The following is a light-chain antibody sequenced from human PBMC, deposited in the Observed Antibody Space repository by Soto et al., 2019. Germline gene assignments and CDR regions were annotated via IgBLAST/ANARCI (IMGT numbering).Light chain of an antibody. CDR3: QQSYSTPLT. V-gene: IGKV1-39*01. CDR1: QSISSD. Sequence: DIQMTQSPSSLSASVGDRVTITCRASQSISSDLNWYQQKPGKAPKLLIYAASSLQSGVPSRFSGSGSGTEFTLTISSLQPEDFATDYCQQSYSTPLTFGGGTKVEI. CDR2: AAS. J-gene: IGKJ4*01.